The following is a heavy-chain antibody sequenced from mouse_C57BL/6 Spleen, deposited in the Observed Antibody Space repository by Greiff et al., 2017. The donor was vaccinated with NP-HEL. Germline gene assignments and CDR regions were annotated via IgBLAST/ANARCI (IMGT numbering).Heavy chain of an antibody. J-gene: IGHJ2*01. Sequence: VQLQQPGAELVKPGASVKMSYKASGYTFTSYWITWVKQRPGQGLEWIGDIYPGSGSTNYNEKFKGKATLTADKSSSTAYMQLNSLTSEDSAVYFCARDGSGYWGQGTTLTVSS. D-gene: IGHD1-1*01. V-gene: IGHV1-55*01. CDR2: IYPGSGST. CDR3: ARDGSGY. CDR1: GYTFTSYW.